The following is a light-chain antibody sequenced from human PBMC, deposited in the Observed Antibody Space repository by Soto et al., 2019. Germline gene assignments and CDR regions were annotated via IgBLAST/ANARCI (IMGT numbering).Light chain of an antibody. Sequence: EVGLTQSPATLSSFPGDRVPLSCRASQYINTRLAWYQHRPGQAPRLLIYQTSIRAAGIPARFSASGSGTDFTLTISDVQPEDFALYYCHQRPSWPRTFGQGTKVDI. V-gene: IGKV3-11*01. J-gene: IGKJ1*01. CDR1: QYINTR. CDR3: HQRPSWPRT. CDR2: QTS.